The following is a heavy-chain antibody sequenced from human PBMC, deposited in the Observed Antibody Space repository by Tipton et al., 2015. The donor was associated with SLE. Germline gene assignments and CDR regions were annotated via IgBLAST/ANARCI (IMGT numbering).Heavy chain of an antibody. J-gene: IGHJ6*02. CDR1: GFTVSSYG. Sequence: SLRLSCAASGFTVSSYGMHWVRQAPGKGLEWVAFIRYDGSNKYYADSVKGRFTISRDNSKNTLYLQMNSLRAEDTAVYYCAKSTVVTPLWYYGMDVWGQGTTVTVSS. CDR2: IRYDGSNK. CDR3: AKSTVVTPLWYYGMDV. D-gene: IGHD4-23*01. V-gene: IGHV3-30*02.